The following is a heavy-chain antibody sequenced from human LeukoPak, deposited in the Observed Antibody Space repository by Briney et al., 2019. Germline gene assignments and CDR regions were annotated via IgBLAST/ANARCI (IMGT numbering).Heavy chain of an antibody. V-gene: IGHV3-30*03. Sequence: GGSLRLSCAASGFTFSSYSMNWVRQAPGKGLEWVAVISYDGSNKYYADSVKGRFTISRDNSKNTLYLQMNSLRAEDTAVYYCAREWLHCSGGSCFDYWGQGTLVTVSS. CDR3: AREWLHCSGGSCFDY. CDR1: GFTFSSYS. CDR2: ISYDGSNK. D-gene: IGHD2-15*01. J-gene: IGHJ4*02.